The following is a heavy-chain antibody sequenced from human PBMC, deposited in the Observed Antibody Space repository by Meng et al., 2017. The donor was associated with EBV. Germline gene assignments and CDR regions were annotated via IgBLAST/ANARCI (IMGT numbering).Heavy chain of an antibody. CDR1: GYTFNGYY. V-gene: IGHV1-2*06. CDR3: ARVGIAVAGTGDY. D-gene: IGHD6-19*01. Sequence: QVQLVQSGDEVKKPGASVKVSCKASGYTFNGYYMHWVRQAPGQGLEWMGRINPNSGGTNYAQKFQGRVTMTRDTSISTAYMELSRLRSDDTAVYYCARVGIAVAGTGDYWGQGTLVTVSS. CDR2: INPNSGGT. J-gene: IGHJ4*02.